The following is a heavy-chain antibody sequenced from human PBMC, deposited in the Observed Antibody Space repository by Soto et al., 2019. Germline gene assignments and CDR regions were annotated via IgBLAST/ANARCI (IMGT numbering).Heavy chain of an antibody. CDR3: AHILFYYYGSGSRMKAYCDY. V-gene: IGHV2-5*01. J-gene: IGHJ4*02. CDR1: GFSLSTSGVG. Sequence: QITLKESGPTLVKPTQTLTLTCTFSGFSLSTSGVGVGWIRQPPGKALEWLALIYWNDDKLYSPSLKRRLAITNVTPKHHVVLRLTTMDSVDTATYYCAHILFYYYGSGSRMKAYCDYWVQRTLVTVT. CDR2: IYWNDDK. D-gene: IGHD3-10*01.